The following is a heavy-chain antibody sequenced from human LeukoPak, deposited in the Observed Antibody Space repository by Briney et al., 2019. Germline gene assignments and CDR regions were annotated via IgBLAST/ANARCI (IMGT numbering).Heavy chain of an antibody. CDR1: GGTFSSYA. CDR3: ATLDNWKLN. V-gene: IGHV1-69*06. J-gene: IGHJ4*02. D-gene: IGHD1-20*01. Sequence: SVKVSCKASGGTFSSYAINWVRQAPGQGLEWMGGIIPIFGTTNYAQKFQGRVTITADKSTSTAYVELSRLRSEDTAIYYCATLDNWKLNWGQGTLVTVSS. CDR2: IIPIFGTT.